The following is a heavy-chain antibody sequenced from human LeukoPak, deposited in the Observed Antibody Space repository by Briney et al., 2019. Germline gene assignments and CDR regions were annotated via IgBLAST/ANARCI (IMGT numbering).Heavy chain of an antibody. Sequence: PGGSLRLSCAASGFTFSSYAMSWVRQAPGKGLEWVSAISGSGGSTYYADSVKGRFTISRDNSKNSLYLQMNSLRAEDTAVYYCARPARGDGYYYYMDVWGKGTTVTVSS. CDR3: ARPARGDGYYYYMDV. CDR2: ISGSGGST. CDR1: GFTFSSYA. V-gene: IGHV3-23*01. D-gene: IGHD3-10*01. J-gene: IGHJ6*03.